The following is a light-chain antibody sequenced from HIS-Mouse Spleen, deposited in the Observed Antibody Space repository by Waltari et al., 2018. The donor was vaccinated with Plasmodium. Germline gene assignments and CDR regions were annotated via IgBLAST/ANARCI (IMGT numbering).Light chain of an antibody. J-gene: IGKJ3*01. CDR3: QQYNNWSFT. Sequence: EIVMTQSPATLSESPGERATLSCRASQSVSSNLAWYQQKPVQAPRLLIYGASTRATGIPARFSGSGSGTEFTLTISSLQSEDFAVYYCQQYNNWSFTFGPGTKVDIK. CDR2: GAS. CDR1: QSVSSN. V-gene: IGKV3-15*01.